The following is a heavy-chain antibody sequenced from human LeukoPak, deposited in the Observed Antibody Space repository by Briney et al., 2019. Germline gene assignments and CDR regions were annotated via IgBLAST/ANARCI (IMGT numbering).Heavy chain of an antibody. V-gene: IGHV1-18*01. D-gene: IGHD3-22*01. CDR3: ARDQYNYDTSGYSY. CDR2: ISTYNGNT. Sequence: ASVKVSCKASGYTFTSSDINWVRQAPGQGLEWMGWISTYNGNTKYAQNLQGRVTMTTDTSTSTAHIELRSLRSDDTAVYYCARDQYNYDTSGYSYWGQGTLVTVSS. CDR1: GYTFTSSD. J-gene: IGHJ4*02.